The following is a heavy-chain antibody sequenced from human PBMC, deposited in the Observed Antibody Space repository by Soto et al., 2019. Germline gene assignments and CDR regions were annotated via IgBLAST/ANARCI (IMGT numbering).Heavy chain of an antibody. CDR2: INHSGST. Sequence: SETLSLTCTASGGSISSSSYYWGWIRQPPGKGLEWIGEINHSGSTNYNPSLKSRVTISVDTSKNQFSLKLSSVTAADTAVYYCARAGGYSYGWVRGGYHYYMDVWGKGTTVTVSS. CDR1: GGSISSSSYY. D-gene: IGHD5-18*01. V-gene: IGHV4-39*07. J-gene: IGHJ6*03. CDR3: ARAGGYSYGWVRGGYHYYMDV.